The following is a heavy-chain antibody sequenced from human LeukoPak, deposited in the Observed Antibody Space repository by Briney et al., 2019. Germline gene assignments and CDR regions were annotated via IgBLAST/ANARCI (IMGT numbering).Heavy chain of an antibody. CDR1: GGSFSGYY. V-gene: IGHV4-34*01. CDR3: ARGRHGYYYYMDV. Sequence: PSETLSLTCAVYGGSFSGYYWSWIRQPPGKGLEWIGEINHSGSTNYNPSLKGRVTISVDTSKNQFSLKLSSVTAADTAVYYCARGRHGYYYYMDVWGKGTTVTVSS. J-gene: IGHJ6*03. CDR2: INHSGST.